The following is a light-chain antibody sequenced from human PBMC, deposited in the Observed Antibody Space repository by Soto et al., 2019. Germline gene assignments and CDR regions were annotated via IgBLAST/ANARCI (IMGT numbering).Light chain of an antibody. CDR3: QQLNSYPGT. CDR1: QGISSY. V-gene: IGKV1-9*01. Sequence: IQLTQSPSSLSASVGDRVTITCRASQGISSYLAWYQQKPGKAPKLLIYAASTLQSGVPSRFSGSGSGTDFTLTISSLQPEYFATYYCQQLNSYPGTFGQGTKVDIK. CDR2: AAS. J-gene: IGKJ1*01.